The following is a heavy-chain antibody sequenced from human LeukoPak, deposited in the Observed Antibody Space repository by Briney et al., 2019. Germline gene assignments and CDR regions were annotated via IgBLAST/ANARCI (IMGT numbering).Heavy chain of an antibody. Sequence: GGSLRLSCAASGFIFSTYGMHWVRQAPGKGPEGVAFIRNDGSDKYYAVSVKGRFTISRDNSKNTLYLQLNSLRSEDTAVYYCAREGGSYCTDMNCLGWFDPWGQGTLVTVSS. CDR2: IRNDGSDK. D-gene: IGHD2-8*02. CDR1: GFIFSTYG. CDR3: AREGGSYCTDMNCLGWFDP. J-gene: IGHJ5*02. V-gene: IGHV3-30*02.